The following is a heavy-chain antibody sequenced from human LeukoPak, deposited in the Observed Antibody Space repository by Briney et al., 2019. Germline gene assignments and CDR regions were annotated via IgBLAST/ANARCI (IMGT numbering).Heavy chain of an antibody. CDR2: IIPIFGTA. CDR3: ASLYGWYYYMDV. V-gene: IGHV1-69*05. CDR1: GGTFSSYA. J-gene: IGHJ6*03. D-gene: IGHD3-10*01. Sequence: SVKVSCKASGGTFSSYAISWVRQAPRQGLEWMGGIIPIFGTANYAQKFQGRVTITTDESTSTAYMELSSLRSEDTAVYYCASLYGWYYYMDVWGKGTTVTVSS.